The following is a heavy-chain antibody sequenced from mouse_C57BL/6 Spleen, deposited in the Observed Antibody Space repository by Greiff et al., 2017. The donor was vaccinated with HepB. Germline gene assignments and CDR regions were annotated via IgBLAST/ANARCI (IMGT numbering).Heavy chain of an antibody. Sequence: QVQLKQSGAELVRPGTSVKVSCKASGYAFTNYLIEWVKQRPGQGLEWIGVINPGSGGTNYNEKFKGKATLTADKSSSTAYMQLSSLTSEDSAVYFCARSGDYDAFYAMDYWGQGTSVTVSS. V-gene: IGHV1-54*01. J-gene: IGHJ4*01. CDR2: INPGSGGT. CDR3: ARSGDYDAFYAMDY. D-gene: IGHD2-4*01. CDR1: GYAFTNYL.